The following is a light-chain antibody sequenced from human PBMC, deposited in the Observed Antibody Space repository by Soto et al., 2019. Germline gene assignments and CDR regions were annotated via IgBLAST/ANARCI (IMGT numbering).Light chain of an antibody. CDR2: DAS. CDR3: QQRSNWPLT. CDR1: QSVSSY. V-gene: IGKV3-11*01. Sequence: EIVLTQSPATLSLSPGERATLSCRASQSVSSYLAWYQQKPGQAPRLLIYDASNRATGIPARFSGSGSGTDFTLTISSLEPEHFAVYYCQQRSNWPLTFGGGTKVEI. J-gene: IGKJ4*01.